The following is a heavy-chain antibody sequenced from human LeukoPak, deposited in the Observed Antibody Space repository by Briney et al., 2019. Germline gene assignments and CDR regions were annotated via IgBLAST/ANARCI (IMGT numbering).Heavy chain of an antibody. V-gene: IGHV7-4-1*02. CDR3: AREDCSGGSCIYYYYGMDV. J-gene: IGHJ6*02. Sequence: ASVKVSCKASGGTFTSYAMNWVRQAPGQGLEWMGWINTNTGNPTYAQGFTGRFVFSLDTSVSTAYLQISSLKAEDTAVYYCAREDCSGGSCIYYYYGMDVWGQGTTVTVSS. CDR1: GGTFTSYA. D-gene: IGHD2-15*01. CDR2: INTNTGNP.